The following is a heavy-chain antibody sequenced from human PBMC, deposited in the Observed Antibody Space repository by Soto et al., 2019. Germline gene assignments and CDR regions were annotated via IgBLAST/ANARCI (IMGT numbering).Heavy chain of an antibody. D-gene: IGHD6-13*01. CDR3: ARDQGSHPGD. J-gene: IGHJ4*02. Sequence: QVQLQESGPGLVRPSGTVSLTCAVSGLSISSGDWWRWVRQPPGKGLEWIGDIHHSGSANYNPSLKSRVTLSVVPSKALFSPTLISVTAADTAFYYCARDQGSHPGDWGQGTLVSVSS. CDR2: IHHSGSA. CDR1: GLSISSGDW. V-gene: IGHV4-4*02.